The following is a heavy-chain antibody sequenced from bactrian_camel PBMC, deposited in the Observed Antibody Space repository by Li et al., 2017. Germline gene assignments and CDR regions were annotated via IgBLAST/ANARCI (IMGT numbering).Heavy chain of an antibody. CDR1: STHVYGSSC. D-gene: IGHD1*01. J-gene: IGHJ4*01. V-gene: IGHV3S54*01. Sequence: VQLVESGGGSVQTGGSLRLTCAASSTHVYGSSCIAWFRQSPGKEREGIAAINTGVGDYVTRYADSVKGRFTISQDKAKNTIYLQMNSLTPDDTAVYHCVEGPVGQCWSQGTQVTVS. CDR3: VEGPVGQC. CDR2: INTGVGDYVT.